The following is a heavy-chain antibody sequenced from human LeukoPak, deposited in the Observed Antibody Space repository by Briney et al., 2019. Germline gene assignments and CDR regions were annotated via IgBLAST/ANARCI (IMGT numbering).Heavy chain of an antibody. CDR3: ARDRDTMVREPGFDY. Sequence: ASVKVSCKASGGTFSSYAISWVRQAPGQGLEWMGGIIPIFGTANYAQKFQGRVTITAGESTSTAYMELSSLRSEDTAVYYCARDRDTMVREPGFDYWGQGTLVTVSS. CDR2: IIPIFGTA. D-gene: IGHD3-10*01. J-gene: IGHJ4*02. V-gene: IGHV1-69*13. CDR1: GGTFSSYA.